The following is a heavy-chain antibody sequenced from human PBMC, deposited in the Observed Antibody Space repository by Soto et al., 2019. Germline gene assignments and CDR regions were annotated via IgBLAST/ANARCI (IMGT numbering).Heavy chain of an antibody. J-gene: IGHJ2*01. CDR2: TYYRSKWYN. CDR3: ARVKGFSAGLESNWYFDL. V-gene: IGHV6-1*01. D-gene: IGHD1-1*01. Sequence: SQTLSLPCAISGDSVSSNSAAWNWIRQSPSRGLEWLGRTYYRSKWYNDYAVSVKSRITINPDTSKNQFSLQLNSVTPEDTAVYYCARVKGFSAGLESNWYFDLWGRGTLVTVSS. CDR1: GDSVSSNSAA.